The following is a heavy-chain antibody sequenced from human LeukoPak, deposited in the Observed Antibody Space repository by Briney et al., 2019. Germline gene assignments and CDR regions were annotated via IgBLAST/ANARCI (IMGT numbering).Heavy chain of an antibody. J-gene: IGHJ3*02. D-gene: IGHD6-19*01. V-gene: IGHV4-61*02. CDR3: ARVHKHWLRKEGAFDI. CDR2: IYTSGST. Sequence: SSQTLSLTCTVSGGSISSSSYYWSWIRQPAGKGLEWIGRIYTSGSTNYNTSLKSRVTMSVDTSKNQFSLKLSSVPAADTAVYYCARVHKHWLRKEGAFDIWGQGTMVTVSP. CDR1: GGSISSSSYY.